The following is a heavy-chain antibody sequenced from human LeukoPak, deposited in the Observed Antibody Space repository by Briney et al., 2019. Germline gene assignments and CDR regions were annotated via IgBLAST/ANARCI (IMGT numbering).Heavy chain of an antibody. V-gene: IGHV1-46*01. CDR1: GYTFTSYY. CDR2: LNPSGGST. CDR3: ARGHVYCSSTSCSLSWFDP. J-gene: IGHJ5*02. Sequence: GASVTVSCKASGYTFTSYYMHWVRQAPGQGLEWMGILNPSGGSTSYAQKFQGRVTMTRDTSTSTVYMELSSLRSEDTAVYYCARGHVYCSSTSCSLSWFDPWGQGTLVTVSS. D-gene: IGHD2-2*01.